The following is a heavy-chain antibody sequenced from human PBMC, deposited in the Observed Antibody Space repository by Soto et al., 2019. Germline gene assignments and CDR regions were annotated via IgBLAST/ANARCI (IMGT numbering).Heavy chain of an antibody. Sequence: ASVKVSCKASGYTFTSYGISWVRQAPGQGLEWMGWISAYNGNTNYAQKLQGRVTMTTDTSTSTAYMELRSLRSDDTAVYYCARDHSDIVVVVAATLPPLDAFDIWGQRTMVTVSS. D-gene: IGHD2-15*01. CDR2: ISAYNGNT. CDR1: GYTFTSYG. V-gene: IGHV1-18*01. CDR3: ARDHSDIVVVVAATLPPLDAFDI. J-gene: IGHJ3*02.